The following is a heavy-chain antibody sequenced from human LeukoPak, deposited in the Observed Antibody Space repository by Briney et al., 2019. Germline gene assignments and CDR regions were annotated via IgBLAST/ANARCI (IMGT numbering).Heavy chain of an antibody. D-gene: IGHD3-3*01. Sequence: ASVTVSCTAPGYTFTSYAMNWVRQAPGQGLEWMGWINTNTGNPTYAQGFTGRFVFSLDTSVSTAYLQISSLKAEDTAVYYCARGVAAFGVVISLPRNWGQGTLVTVSS. CDR3: ARGVAAFGVVISLPRN. J-gene: IGHJ4*02. CDR2: INTNTGNP. CDR1: GYTFTSYA. V-gene: IGHV7-4-1*02.